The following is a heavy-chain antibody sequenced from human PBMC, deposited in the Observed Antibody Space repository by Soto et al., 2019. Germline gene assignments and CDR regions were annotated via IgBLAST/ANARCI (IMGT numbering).Heavy chain of an antibody. J-gene: IGHJ3*02. CDR3: AREVGSIDAFDI. CDR2: ISYDGSNK. V-gene: IGHV3-30-3*01. Sequence: GCLILSCTASGFTFSSYAMHGVRQAPGKGLEWVAVISYDGSNKYYADSVKGRFTISRDNSKNKLYLQMNSLRAEDTAVYYCAREVGSIDAFDIWGQGTMVTV. CDR1: GFTFSSYA.